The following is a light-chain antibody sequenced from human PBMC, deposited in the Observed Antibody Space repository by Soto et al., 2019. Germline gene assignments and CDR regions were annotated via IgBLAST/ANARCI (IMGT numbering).Light chain of an antibody. CDR1: SSDVGAYNY. Sequence: QSVLTQPASVTGSPGQSITISCTGTSSDVGAYNYVSWYQQQPGKEPKLMIYEVSNRPSGLSTRFSGSKFGNTAALTISGVQAADEATYYCSSYTTTSTLVFGGGTKLTVL. V-gene: IGLV2-14*01. J-gene: IGLJ2*01. CDR2: EVS. CDR3: SSYTTTSTLV.